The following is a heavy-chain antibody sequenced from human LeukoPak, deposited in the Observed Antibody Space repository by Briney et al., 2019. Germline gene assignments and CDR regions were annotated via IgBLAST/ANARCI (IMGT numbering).Heavy chain of an antibody. J-gene: IGHJ6*02. CDR2: ISAYNGNT. CDR1: GYTFTSYG. V-gene: IGHV1-18*01. D-gene: IGHD2-15*01. CDR3: ARPTIGCSGGSCYPYYYYGMDV. Sequence: ASVKVSCKASGYTFTSYGISWVRQAPGQGLEWMGWISAYNGNTNYAQKLQGRVTMTTDTSTSTAYMELRSLRSDDTAVYYCARPTIGCSGGSCYPYYYYGMDVWGQGTTVTVSS.